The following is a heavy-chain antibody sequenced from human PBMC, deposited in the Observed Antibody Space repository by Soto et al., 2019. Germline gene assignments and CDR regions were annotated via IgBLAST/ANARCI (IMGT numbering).Heavy chain of an antibody. CDR3: AKDMMEANEGWDY. Sequence: EVQLLESGGDLVQPGGSLRLSCAASGFTFSSYAMSWVRQAPGKGLEWVASISSIGGITYYADSVKGRFTVSRDNSKNTLYLQMNSLRVEDTAVYYCAKDMMEANEGWDYWGQGTLVTVSS. CDR2: ISSIGGIT. D-gene: IGHD1-26*01. J-gene: IGHJ4*02. V-gene: IGHV3-23*01. CDR1: GFTFSSYA.